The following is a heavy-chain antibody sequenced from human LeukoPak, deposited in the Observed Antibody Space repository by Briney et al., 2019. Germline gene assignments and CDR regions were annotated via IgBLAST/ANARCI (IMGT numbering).Heavy chain of an antibody. J-gene: IGHJ6*02. Sequence: SETLSPTCTVSGGSFSSGNFYWSWIRQPPGKGLEWIGYIHYSGSTYYNPSLKSRVTISIDTSKNQFSLKLSSVTAADTAVYSCIRGPHFDSLKNYYYGLDVWGQGTTVTVSS. D-gene: IGHD3-9*01. CDR1: GGSFSSGNFY. CDR3: IRGPHFDSLKNYYYGLDV. V-gene: IGHV4-30-4*01. CDR2: IHYSGST.